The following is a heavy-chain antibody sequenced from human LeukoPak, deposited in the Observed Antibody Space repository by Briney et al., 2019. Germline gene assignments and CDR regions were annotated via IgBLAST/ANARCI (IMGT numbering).Heavy chain of an antibody. D-gene: IGHD6-13*01. J-gene: IGHJ4*02. Sequence: SETLSLTCTVSGGSISSSSYYWDWIRQPPGKGLEWIGSIYYSGSTYYNPSLKSRVTISVDTSKNQFSLELSSVTAADTAVYYCARQQGSWTYYFDYWGQGTLVTVSS. CDR2: IYYSGST. CDR1: GGSISSSSYY. CDR3: ARQQGSWTYYFDY. V-gene: IGHV4-39*01.